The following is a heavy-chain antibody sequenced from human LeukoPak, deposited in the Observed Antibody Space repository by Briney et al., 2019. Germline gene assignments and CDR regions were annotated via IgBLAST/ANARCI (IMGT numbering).Heavy chain of an antibody. CDR1: GYTFTSYG. CDR3: ARGKNGYNWNSRWFDP. CDR2: ISAYNGNT. D-gene: IGHD1-1*01. Sequence: ASVKVSCKASGYTFTSYGISWVRQAPGQGLEWMGWISAYNGNTNYAQKLQGRVTMTTDTSTSTAYMELRSLRSDDTAVYYCARGKNGYNWNSRWFDPWGQGTLVTVSS. V-gene: IGHV1-18*01. J-gene: IGHJ5*02.